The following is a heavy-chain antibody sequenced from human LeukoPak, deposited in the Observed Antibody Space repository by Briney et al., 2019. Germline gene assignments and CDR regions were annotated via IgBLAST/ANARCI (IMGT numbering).Heavy chain of an antibody. CDR2: INPNSGGT. V-gene: IGHV1-2*02. Sequence: GASVKVSCKASGYTFTGYYMHWVRQAPGQGLEWMGWINPNSGGTNYAQKFQGRVTMTRDTSISTAYMELSRLRSDDTAVYYCARWYDSNYEWWFDPWGQGTLVTVSS. CDR3: ARWYDSNYEWWFDP. CDR1: GYTFTGYY. J-gene: IGHJ5*02. D-gene: IGHD4-11*01.